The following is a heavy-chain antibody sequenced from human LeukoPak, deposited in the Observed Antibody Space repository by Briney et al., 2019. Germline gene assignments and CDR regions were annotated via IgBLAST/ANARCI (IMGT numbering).Heavy chain of an antibody. CDR2: ISSSGSTI. D-gene: IGHD6-13*01. V-gene: IGHV3-48*03. J-gene: IGHJ3*02. CDR3: ATLAAAAPGVFDI. CDR1: GFTFSSYE. Sequence: GGSLRLSCAASGFTFSSYEMNWVRQAPGKGLEWVSYISSSGSTIYYADSVKGRFTISRDNAKNSLYLQMNSLRAEDTAVYYCATLAAAAPGVFDIWGQGTMVTVSS.